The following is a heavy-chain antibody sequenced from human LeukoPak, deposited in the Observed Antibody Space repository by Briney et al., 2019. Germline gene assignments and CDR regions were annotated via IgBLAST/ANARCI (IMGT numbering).Heavy chain of an antibody. CDR3: ARDGGYDFWSGYLDY. CDR1: GFTFRTYG. Sequence: GGSLRLSCAASGFTFRTYGMHWVRQAPGKGLEWVALIWFDGGNKYYADSVKGRFTISRDNSKNTLYLQINSLRAEDTAVYYCARDGGYDFWSGYLDYWGQGTLVTVSS. D-gene: IGHD3-3*01. J-gene: IGHJ4*02. V-gene: IGHV3-33*01. CDR2: IWFDGGNK.